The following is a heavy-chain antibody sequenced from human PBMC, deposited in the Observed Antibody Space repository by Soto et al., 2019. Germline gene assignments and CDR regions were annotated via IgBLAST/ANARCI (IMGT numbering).Heavy chain of an antibody. D-gene: IGHD3-22*01. J-gene: IGHJ4*02. Sequence: PGESLKISCKGSGYSFISYWIGWVRQMPGKGLEWMGIIYPGDSDTRYSPSFQGQVTISADKSISTAYLQWSSLKASDTAMYYCARSYYYDSSGYNPSFDYWGQGTLVTVSS. CDR1: GYSFISYW. CDR2: IYPGDSDT. CDR3: ARSYYYDSSGYNPSFDY. V-gene: IGHV5-51*01.